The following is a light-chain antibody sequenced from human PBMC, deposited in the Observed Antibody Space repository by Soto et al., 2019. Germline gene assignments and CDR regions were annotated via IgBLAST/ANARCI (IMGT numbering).Light chain of an antibody. J-gene: IGKJ4*01. CDR2: GAP. V-gene: IGKV3-20*01. CDR3: QQSYSTPLT. CDR1: QSVSSSY. Sequence: ESVFTQSPGTLSLSPGERATLSCRASQSVSSSYLAWYQQKPGQAPRLLIYGAPSRATGIPDRFSGSGSGTDFTLTISSLQPEDFATYYCQQSYSTPLTFGGGTKVDIK.